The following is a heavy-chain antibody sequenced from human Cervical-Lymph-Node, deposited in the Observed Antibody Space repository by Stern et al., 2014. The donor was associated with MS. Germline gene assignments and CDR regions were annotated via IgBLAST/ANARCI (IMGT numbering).Heavy chain of an antibody. Sequence: VQLVESGAEVKKPGASVKVSCKASGYTFTGYYMHLVRQAPGQGLEWMGWINPNSGGTNYAQKFQGRVTMTRDTSISTAYMELSRLRSDDTAVYYCARVYSSSSEVTFDYWGQGTLVTVSS. CDR1: GYTFTGYY. D-gene: IGHD6-6*01. V-gene: IGHV1-2*02. J-gene: IGHJ4*02. CDR3: ARVYSSSSEVTFDY. CDR2: INPNSGGT.